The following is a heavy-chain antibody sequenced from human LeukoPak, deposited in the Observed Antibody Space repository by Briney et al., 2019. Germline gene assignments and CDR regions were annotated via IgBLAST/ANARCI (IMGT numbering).Heavy chain of an antibody. CDR1: GYSFTSYG. V-gene: IGHV1-18*01. J-gene: IGHJ4*02. CDR2: ISVYNGNT. Sequence: GESLKISCKGSGYSFTSYGISWVRQAPGQGLEWMGWISVYNGNTNYAQKFQGRVTMTTDTSTSTAYMELRSLRCDDTAVYYCARLRRPWESGYDYGVDYWGQGTLVTVSS. CDR3: ARLRRPWESGYDYGVDY. D-gene: IGHD5-12*01.